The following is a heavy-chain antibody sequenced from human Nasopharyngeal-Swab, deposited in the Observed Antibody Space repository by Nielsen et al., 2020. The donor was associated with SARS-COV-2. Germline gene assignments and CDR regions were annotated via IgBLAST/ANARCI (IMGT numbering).Heavy chain of an antibody. J-gene: IGHJ6*02. D-gene: IGHD3-22*01. CDR1: GFIFSSYN. CDR2: ISFSSSYI. V-gene: IGHV3-21*01. Sequence: GGSLRLSCTASGFIFSSYNINWVRQAPAKGLEWVSSISFSSSYIYYGDSVKGRFTLSRDNAKKSLFLQMNSLRAEDTAVYYCARSKISPSSYYDRSGHYGSYGMDFWGQGTTVTVSS. CDR3: ARSKISPSSYYDRSGHYGSYGMDF.